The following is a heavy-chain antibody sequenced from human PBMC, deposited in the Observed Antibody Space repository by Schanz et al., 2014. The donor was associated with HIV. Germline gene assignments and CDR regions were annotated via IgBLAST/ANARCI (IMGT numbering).Heavy chain of an antibody. Sequence: EVQLLESGGGLVQPGGSLRLSCAASGFTFSNYAMTWVRQAPGKGLEWVSVMTTNDRIYYAESVKGRFTISRDTSTNTLYLQMSGLRAEDTAVYYCASTRERYSGATSGFDSWGQGTLVIVSS. V-gene: IGHV3-23*01. D-gene: IGHD1-26*01. CDR3: ASTRERYSGATSGFDS. CDR1: GFTFSNYA. J-gene: IGHJ4*02. CDR2: MTTNDRI.